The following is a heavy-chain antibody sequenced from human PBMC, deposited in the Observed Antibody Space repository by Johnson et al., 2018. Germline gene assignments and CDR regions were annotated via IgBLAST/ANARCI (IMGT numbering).Heavy chain of an antibody. CDR1: GFTFSGYW. D-gene: IGHD4-17*01. CDR3: AKDMTTVTTAYFQH. Sequence: VQLVQSGGGVVQPGGSXRLSCAASGFTFSGYWMRWVRQAPGKGLEWVANIKQDGSDKYYVDSVKGRFTISRDKAKNSLYLQMNSLRAEDTAVYYCAKDMTTVTTAYFQHWGQGTLVTVSS. V-gene: IGHV3-7*01. CDR2: IKQDGSDK. J-gene: IGHJ1*01.